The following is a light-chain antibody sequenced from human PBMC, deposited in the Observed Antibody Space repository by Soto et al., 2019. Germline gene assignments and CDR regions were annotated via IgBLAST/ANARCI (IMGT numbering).Light chain of an antibody. V-gene: IGKV1-27*01. CDR3: QKHNGAPPVT. J-gene: IGKJ3*01. Sequence: DIQMTQSPSSLSASVGDRVTINCRASQDINNYVAWYQQKPGKAPKVLIYAASTLQSGVPSRFSGSGSGTDFTLTISSLQPEDIATYYYQKHNGAPPVTFGPGTKVDVK. CDR1: QDINNY. CDR2: AAS.